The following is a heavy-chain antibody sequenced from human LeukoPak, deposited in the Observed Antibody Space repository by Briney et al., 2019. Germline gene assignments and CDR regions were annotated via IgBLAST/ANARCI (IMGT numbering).Heavy chain of an antibody. CDR2: ISSNSDYI. Sequence: GGSLRLSCAASGFTFTTYGMNWLRQAPGKGLEWVSSISSNSDYIYYADSLKGRFTISRDNAKNSLYLQMNSLRAEDTAVYYCARVPYSSWFYFDFWGQETLVTVSS. V-gene: IGHV3-21*01. D-gene: IGHD6-13*01. CDR3: ARVPYSSWFYFDF. CDR1: GFTFTTYG. J-gene: IGHJ4*02.